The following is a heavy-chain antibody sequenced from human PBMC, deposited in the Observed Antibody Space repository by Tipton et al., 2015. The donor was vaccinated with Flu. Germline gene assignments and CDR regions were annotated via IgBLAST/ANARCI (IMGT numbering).Heavy chain of an antibody. V-gene: IGHV4-34*01. CDR2: INHSGST. J-gene: IGHJ4*02. D-gene: IGHD7-27*01. CDR3: ARQLWGGFDY. Sequence: TLSLTCAVYGGSFSGYDWRWIRQPPGEGLEWIGEINHSGSTNYNPYLKSRVTISVDTAKNQFSLKLSTVTAADTAVYYCARQLWGGFDYWGQGTLVTVSS. CDR1: GGSFSGYD.